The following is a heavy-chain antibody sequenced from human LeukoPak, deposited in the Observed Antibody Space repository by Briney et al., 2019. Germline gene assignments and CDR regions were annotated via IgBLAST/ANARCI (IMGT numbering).Heavy chain of an antibody. CDR1: GGSISSGGYY. CDR3: ARASLFIYYFDY. V-gene: IGHV4-31*03. Sequence: PSGTLSLTCTVSGGSISSGGYYWSWIRQHPGKGLEWIGYIYYSGSTYYNPSLKSRVTISVDTSKNQFSLKLSSVTAADTAVYYCARASLFIYYFDYWGQGTLVTVSS. CDR2: IYYSGST. D-gene: IGHD2/OR15-2a*01. J-gene: IGHJ4*02.